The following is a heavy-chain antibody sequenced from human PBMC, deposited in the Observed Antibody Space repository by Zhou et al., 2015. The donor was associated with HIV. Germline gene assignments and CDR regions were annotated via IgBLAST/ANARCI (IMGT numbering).Heavy chain of an antibody. D-gene: IGHD2-8*01. CDR2: INQGATDI. J-gene: IGHJ6*02. CDR3: ARSFVVTVSDPAISHYYGMDV. CDR1: GFTFSSNW. Sequence: EVQLVESGGGLVQPGGSLRLSCLASGFTFSSNWMSWVRLTPEKGLEWVAHINQGATDIYYADSVKGRFTISRDNAQNSVYLQMNSLRVEDTAVYYCARSFVVTVSDPAISHYYGMDVWGRGTTVTVSS. V-gene: IGHV3-7*01.